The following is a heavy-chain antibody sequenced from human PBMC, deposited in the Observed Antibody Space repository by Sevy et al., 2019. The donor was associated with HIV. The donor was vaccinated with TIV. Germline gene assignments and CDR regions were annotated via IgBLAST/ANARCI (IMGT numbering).Heavy chain of an antibody. D-gene: IGHD2-15*01. CDR1: GFTFSNAW. CDR2: IKSKTDGGTT. J-gene: IGHJ6*02. CDR3: TTDPPDRSTGWLKNYYYYYGMDV. V-gene: IGHV3-15*07. Sequence: GGSLRLSCAASGFTFSNAWMNWVRQAPGKGLEWVGRIKSKTDGGTTDYAEPVKGRFAISRDDSKNTLYLQMNSLKTEETAVYYCTTDPPDRSTGWLKNYYYYYGMDVWGQGTTVTVSS.